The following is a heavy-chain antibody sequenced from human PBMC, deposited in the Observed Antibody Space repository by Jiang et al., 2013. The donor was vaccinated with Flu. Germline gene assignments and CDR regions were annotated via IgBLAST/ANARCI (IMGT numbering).Heavy chain of an antibody. Sequence: GSGLVKPSETLSLTCTVSGGSISSSNYHWGWIRQPPGKGLGWIGTIYYRGDTYYNPSLKSRVTMSVDTSKNQFSLKLRSVTAADTAMYYCASLFGPLGAAAQWGQGTLVTVSS. CDR3: ASLFGPLGAAAQ. J-gene: IGHJ4*02. CDR2: IYYRGDT. CDR1: GGSISSSNYH. D-gene: IGHD6-13*01. V-gene: IGHV4-39*01.